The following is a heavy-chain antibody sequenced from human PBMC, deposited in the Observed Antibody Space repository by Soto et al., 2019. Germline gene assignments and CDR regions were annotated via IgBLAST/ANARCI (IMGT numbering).Heavy chain of an antibody. CDR1: GFTFSSCG. D-gene: IGHD5-12*01. CDR2: IWYDGSNK. CDR3: AREIANSGYDLEYWFDP. V-gene: IGHV3-33*01. J-gene: IGHJ5*02. Sequence: PXGCLGLSSAASGFTFSSCGMDWVRQAPGKGLEWVAVIWYDGSNKYYADSVKGRFTISRDNSKNTLYLQMNSLRAEDTAVYYCAREIANSGYDLEYWFDPWGQGTLVTVS.